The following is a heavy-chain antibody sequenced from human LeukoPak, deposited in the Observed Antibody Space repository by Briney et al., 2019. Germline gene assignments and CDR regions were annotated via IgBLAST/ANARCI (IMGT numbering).Heavy chain of an antibody. D-gene: IGHD3-10*01. V-gene: IGHV4-59*01. Sequence: SETLSLTCTVSGVSIISYYWNWIRQPPGKGLEWIGSIYYSGTTNYNPSLKSRVTISLDTSKTQFSLKLSSVTAVDTALYYCARGKGSSMVRGVIYWFDPWGQGPLVTVSS. CDR2: IYYSGTT. CDR1: GVSIISYY. CDR3: ARGKGSSMVRGVIYWFDP. J-gene: IGHJ5*02.